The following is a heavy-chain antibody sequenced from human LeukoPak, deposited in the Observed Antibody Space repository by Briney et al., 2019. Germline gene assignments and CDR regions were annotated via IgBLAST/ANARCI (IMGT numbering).Heavy chain of an antibody. CDR3: ARRGGDRGFDY. Sequence: ASVNVSCKASGYTFTSYYMHWVRQAPGQGLEWMGIINPSGGSTSYAQKFQGRVTMTRDTSTSTVYMELSSLRSEDTAVYYCARRGGDRGFDYWGQGTLVTVSS. J-gene: IGHJ4*02. D-gene: IGHD3-10*01. V-gene: IGHV1-46*01. CDR1: GYTFTSYY. CDR2: INPSGGST.